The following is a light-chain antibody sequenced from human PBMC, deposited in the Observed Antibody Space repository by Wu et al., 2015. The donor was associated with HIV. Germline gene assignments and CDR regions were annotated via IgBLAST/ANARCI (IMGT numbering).Light chain of an antibody. V-gene: IGKV3-11*01. CDR3: QQYGSSPRT. CDR2: DAS. Sequence: EIVLTQSPATLSLSPGERATLSCRASQTVYNYFAWYQQRPGQAPRLLIKDASNRASGIPDRFSGGGSGTDFTLTISSLEPEDFAVYYCQQYGSSPRTFGQGTKVE. CDR1: QTVYNY. J-gene: IGKJ1*01.